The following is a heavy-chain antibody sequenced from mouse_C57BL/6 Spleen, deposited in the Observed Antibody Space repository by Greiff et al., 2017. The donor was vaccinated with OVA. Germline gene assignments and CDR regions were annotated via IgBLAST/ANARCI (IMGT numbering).Heavy chain of an antibody. J-gene: IGHJ3*01. Sequence: EVMLVESGPGMVKPSQSLSLTCTVTGYSITSGYDWHWIRHFPGNKLEWMGYISYSGSTNYNPSLKSRISITHDTSKNHFFLKLNSVSTEDTATYYCARGGDPNWVAYWGQGTLVTVSA. CDR3: ARGGDPNWVAY. CDR1: GYSITSGYD. CDR2: ISYSGST. V-gene: IGHV3-1*01.